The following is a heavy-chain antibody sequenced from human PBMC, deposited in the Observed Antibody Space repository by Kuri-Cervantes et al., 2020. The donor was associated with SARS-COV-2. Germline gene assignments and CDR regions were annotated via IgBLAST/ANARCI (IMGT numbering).Heavy chain of an antibody. CDR1: GGPISSYY. V-gene: IGHV4-59*01. Sequence: SETLSLTCTVSGGPISSYYWSWIRQPPGKGLEWIGYIYYSGSTNYNISLKSRVTITVDMSKNQFSLKLSSVTAADTAVYYCARESGYDYYFDYWGQGTLVTVSS. CDR3: ARESGYDYYFDY. CDR2: IYYSGST. D-gene: IGHD5-12*01. J-gene: IGHJ4*02.